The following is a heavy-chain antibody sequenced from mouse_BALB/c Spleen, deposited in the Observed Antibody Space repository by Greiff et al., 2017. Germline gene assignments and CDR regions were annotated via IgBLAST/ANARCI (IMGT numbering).Heavy chain of an antibody. V-gene: IGHV5-12-1*01. CDR1: GFAFSSYD. CDR3: ARLFTTATDYFDY. Sequence: EVQLVESGGGLVKPGGSLKLSCAASGFAFSSYDMSWVRQTPEKRLEWVAYISSVGGSTYYPDTVKGRFTISRDNAKNTLYLQMSSLKSEDTAMYYCARLFTTATDYFDYWGQGTTLTVSS. J-gene: IGHJ2*01. D-gene: IGHD1-2*01. CDR2: ISSVGGST.